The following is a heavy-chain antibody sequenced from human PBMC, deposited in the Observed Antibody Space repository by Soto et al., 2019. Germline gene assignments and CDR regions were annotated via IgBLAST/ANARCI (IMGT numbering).Heavy chain of an antibody. J-gene: IGHJ6*02. V-gene: IGHV5-10-1*01. CDR3: ARRRLNYYDSSGYPGGMDV. D-gene: IGHD3-22*01. Sequence: PGESLKISCKGSGYSFTSYWISWVRQMPGKGLEWMGRIDPSDSYTNYSPSFQGHVTISADKSISTAYLQWSSLKASDTAMYYCARRRLNYYDSSGYPGGMDVWGQGTTVTVSS. CDR2: IDPSDSYT. CDR1: GYSFTSYW.